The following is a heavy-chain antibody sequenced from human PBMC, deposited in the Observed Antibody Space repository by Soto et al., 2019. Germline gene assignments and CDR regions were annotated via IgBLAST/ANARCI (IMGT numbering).Heavy chain of an antibody. D-gene: IGHD5-18*01. Sequence: EVQLLESGGGLVQPGGSLRLSCAASGFTVSDYDMGWVRQAPGKGLEWVSLIRGDGGATYHADSVEGRLTISRDTSENSIYLQMSRLRGEGTALYDYTKGGGGAEYLALVPGGQGKM. CDR3: TKGGGGAEYLALVP. CDR1: GFTVSDYD. CDR2: IRGDGGAT. J-gene: IGHJ3*01. V-gene: IGHV3-23*01.